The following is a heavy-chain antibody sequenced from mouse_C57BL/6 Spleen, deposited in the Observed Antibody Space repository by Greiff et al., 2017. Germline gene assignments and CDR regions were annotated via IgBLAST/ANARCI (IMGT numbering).Heavy chain of an antibody. Sequence: VHVKQSGPELVKPGASVKIPCKASGYTFTDYNMDWVKQSHGKSLEWIGDINPNNGGTIYNQKFKGKATLTVDKSSSTAYMELRSLTSEDTAVYYCARRNYDYDWYFDVWGTGTTVTVSS. J-gene: IGHJ1*03. CDR3: ARRNYDYDWYFDV. CDR2: INPNNGGT. V-gene: IGHV1-18*01. CDR1: GYTFTDYN. D-gene: IGHD2-4*01.